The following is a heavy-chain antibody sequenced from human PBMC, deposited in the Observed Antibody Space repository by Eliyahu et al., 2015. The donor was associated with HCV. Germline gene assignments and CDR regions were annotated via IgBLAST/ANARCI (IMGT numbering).Heavy chain of an antibody. CDR2: FYTGGIT. V-gene: IGHV3-66*01. Sequence: EVRLVQSGGGLXQPGGVPQXLLCSLWIHRQSYYMTWVRQAPGKGLEWVSSFYTGGITYYADSVRGRFTISGDNSKNTLYLQMDSLRGEDTALYYCAQSDYSSTVLGDWGQGTLVTVSS. J-gene: IGHJ4*02. CDR3: AQSDYSSTVLGD. D-gene: IGHD3-3*01. CDR1: IHRQSYY.